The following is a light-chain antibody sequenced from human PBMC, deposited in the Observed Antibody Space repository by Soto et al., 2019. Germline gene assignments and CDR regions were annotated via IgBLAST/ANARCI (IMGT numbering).Light chain of an antibody. V-gene: IGKV1-5*01. CDR1: QSISGW. CDR3: QHYNSYSEA. J-gene: IGKJ1*01. CDR2: DAS. Sequence: DIQMTQSPSTLSASVGDRFTITCRASQSISGWLAWYQQKPGKAPKLLIYDASSLQGGVPSRFSGTGSGTEFTLTTSSLQPDDLATYYCQHYNSYSEAFGQGTRWIS.